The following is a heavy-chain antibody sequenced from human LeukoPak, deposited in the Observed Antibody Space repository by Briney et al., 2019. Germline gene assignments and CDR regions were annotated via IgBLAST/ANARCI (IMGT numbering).Heavy chain of an antibody. CDR2: IFHSGTT. CDR3: ARHDTGGMDAFDI. J-gene: IGHJ3*02. V-gene: IGHV4-38-2*02. Sequence: PSETLSLTCSVSGYSISDGSYWGCIRHPAGKGLEWIGSIFHSGTTYYDPSLKSRVTISVDTSKNQFSLRLDSVTAADTAVYYCARHDTGGMDAFDIWGQGTLVIVSS. D-gene: IGHD4-23*01. CDR1: GYSISDGSY.